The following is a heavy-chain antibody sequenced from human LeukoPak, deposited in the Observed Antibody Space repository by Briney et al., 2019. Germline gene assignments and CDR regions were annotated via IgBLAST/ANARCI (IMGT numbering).Heavy chain of an antibody. CDR2: ISAYNGNT. CDR3: ARDREGATYAFDI. D-gene: IGHD1-26*01. J-gene: IGHJ3*02. Sequence: ASVKVSCKASGGTFSSYGISWVRQAPGQGLEWMGWISAYNGNTNYAQKLQDRVTMTTDTSTSTAYMELRSLRSDDTAVYYCARDREGATYAFDIWGQGTMVTVSS. V-gene: IGHV1-18*01. CDR1: GGTFSSYG.